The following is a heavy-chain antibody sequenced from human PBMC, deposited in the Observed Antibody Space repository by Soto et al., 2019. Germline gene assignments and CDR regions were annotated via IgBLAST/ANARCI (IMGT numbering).Heavy chain of an antibody. D-gene: IGHD4-17*01. CDR3: AKNLDDYGGKYYYYGMDV. V-gene: IGHV3-15*07. CDR1: GFTFSNAW. J-gene: IGHJ6*02. CDR2: VKSKNDGGTT. Sequence: GGSLRLSCAASGFTFSNAWINWVRQAPGKGLEWVGRVKSKNDGGTTDFAAPVKGRFAISRDNSKNTLYLQMNSLRAEDTAVYYCAKNLDDYGGKYYYYGMDVWGQGTTVTVSS.